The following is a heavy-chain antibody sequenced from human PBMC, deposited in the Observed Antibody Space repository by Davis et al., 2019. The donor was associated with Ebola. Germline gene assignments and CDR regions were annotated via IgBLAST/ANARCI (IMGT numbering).Heavy chain of an antibody. J-gene: IGHJ4*02. CDR1: GGSVSSGSYY. CDR2: IYYSGST. V-gene: IGHV4-61*01. CDR3: VAGVDTAMGWVNNIDY. D-gene: IGHD5-18*01. Sequence: PSETLSLTCTVSGGSVSSGSYYWSWIRQPPGKGLEWIGYIYYSGSTNYNPSLKSRVTISVDTSKNQFSLKLSSVTAADTAVYYCVAGVDTAMGWVNNIDYWGQGTLVTVSS.